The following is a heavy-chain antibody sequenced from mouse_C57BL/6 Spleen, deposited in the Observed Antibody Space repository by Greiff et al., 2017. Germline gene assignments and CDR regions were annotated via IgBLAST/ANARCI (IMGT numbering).Heavy chain of an antibody. CDR3: TGPYYYGSSLWYFDV. Sequence: EVMLVESGGGLVQPGGSMKLSCVASGFTFSNYWMNWVRQSPEKGLEWVAQIRLKSDNYATHYAESVKGRFTISRDDSKSSVYLQMNNLRAEDTGIYYCTGPYYYGSSLWYFDVWGTGTTVTVSS. CDR2: IRLKSDNYAT. V-gene: IGHV6-3*01. CDR1: GFTFSNYW. J-gene: IGHJ1*03. D-gene: IGHD1-1*01.